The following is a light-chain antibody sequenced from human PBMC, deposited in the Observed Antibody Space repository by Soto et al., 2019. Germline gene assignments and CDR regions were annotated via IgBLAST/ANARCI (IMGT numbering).Light chain of an antibody. CDR3: QQYGSSPKT. Sequence: EIVLTQSPATLSLSPGESATLSCRATRSVSSYLAWYQQKPGQAPRLLIYGASSRATGIPDRFSGSGSGTDFTLTISRLEPEDFAVYYCQQYGSSPKTFGQGTKVDIK. V-gene: IGKV3-20*01. CDR1: RSVSSY. J-gene: IGKJ1*01. CDR2: GAS.